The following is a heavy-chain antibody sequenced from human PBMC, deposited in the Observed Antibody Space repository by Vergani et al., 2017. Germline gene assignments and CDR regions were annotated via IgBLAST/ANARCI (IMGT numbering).Heavy chain of an antibody. J-gene: IGHJ3*02. V-gene: IGHV3-21*01. CDR3: ARDDVVVVAAAVNNVGKAFDI. Sequence: EVQLVESGGGLVKPGGSLRLSCAASGFTFSSYSMNWVRQAPGKGLEWVSSIRSSSSYTAYAISVKGRFTISRDNAKNSLYLQMNSLGAEDTAVYYCARDDVVVVAAAVNNVGKAFDIWGQGTMVTVSS. D-gene: IGHD2-15*01. CDR2: IRSSSSYT. CDR1: GFTFSSYS.